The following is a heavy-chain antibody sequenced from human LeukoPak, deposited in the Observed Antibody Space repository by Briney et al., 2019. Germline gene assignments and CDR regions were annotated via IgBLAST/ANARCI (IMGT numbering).Heavy chain of an antibody. D-gene: IGHD3-22*01. Sequence: ASVKVSCKASGYTFTSYDINWVRQATGQGLEWMGWMNPNSGNTGYAQKFQGRVTITRNTSISTAYVELSSLRYEDTAVYYCATIYYYDRSDYYRLDYWGQGTLVTVSS. CDR3: ATIYYYDRSDYYRLDY. J-gene: IGHJ4*02. V-gene: IGHV1-8*03. CDR1: GYTFTSYD. CDR2: MNPNSGNT.